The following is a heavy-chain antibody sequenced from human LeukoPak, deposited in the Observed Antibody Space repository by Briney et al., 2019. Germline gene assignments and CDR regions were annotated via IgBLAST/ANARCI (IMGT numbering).Heavy chain of an antibody. Sequence: GGSLRLSCATSGFAFVDYGLSWVRRAPGKGLEWLCAINYNGAITDYADSVKGRFTISRDNAKNSLYLRMDSLRAEDTALYYCARDRLGPSFSVSHFDLWGQGTLVTVSS. D-gene: IGHD3-3*02. CDR1: GFAFVDYG. CDR2: INYNGAIT. J-gene: IGHJ4*02. CDR3: ARDRLGPSFSVSHFDL. V-gene: IGHV3-20*04.